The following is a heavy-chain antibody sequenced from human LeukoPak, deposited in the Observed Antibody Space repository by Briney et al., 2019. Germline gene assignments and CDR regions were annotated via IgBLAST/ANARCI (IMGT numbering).Heavy chain of an antibody. D-gene: IGHD1-26*01. CDR1: GYTFTGYY. Sequence: PGASVKVSCKASGYTFTGYYMHWVRQAPGQGLEWMGWINPNSGGTNYAQKFQRRVTMTRDTSISTAYMELSRLRSDDTAVYYCARGRELLLAVGYYFDYWGQGTLVTVSS. V-gene: IGHV1-2*02. CDR2: INPNSGGT. CDR3: ARGRELLLAVGYYFDY. J-gene: IGHJ4*02.